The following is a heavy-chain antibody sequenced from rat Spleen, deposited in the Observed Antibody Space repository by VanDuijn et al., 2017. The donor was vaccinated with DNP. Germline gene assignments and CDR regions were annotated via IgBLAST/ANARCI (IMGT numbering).Heavy chain of an antibody. CDR3: ATQGDGGRFGY. CDR2: IIYDGSRT. D-gene: IGHD1-11*01. Sequence: EVQLVESGGGLVQPGRSLKVSCAASGFIFSDYSMAWVRQAPKKGLEWVATIIYDGSRTYSRDSVKGRFTISRDNAKSTLYLQMDSLRSEDTATYYCATQGDGGRFGYWGQGTLVTVSS. CDR1: GFIFSDYS. J-gene: IGHJ3*01. V-gene: IGHV5S10*01.